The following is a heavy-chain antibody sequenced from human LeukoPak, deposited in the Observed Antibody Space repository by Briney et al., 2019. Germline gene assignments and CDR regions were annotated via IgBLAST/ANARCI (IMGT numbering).Heavy chain of an antibody. CDR1: GFTFSSYN. CDR3: ARDSGSSWFED. Sequence: GVLRLSCAASGFTFSSYNMNWVRQAPGKGLEWVSYISSSSSTIYYADSVKGRFTVSRDNAKNSLYLQMNSLRAADTAVYYCARDSGSSWFEDWGQGTLVTVSS. CDR2: ISSSSSTI. V-gene: IGHV3-48*01. J-gene: IGHJ5*02. D-gene: IGHD1-26*01.